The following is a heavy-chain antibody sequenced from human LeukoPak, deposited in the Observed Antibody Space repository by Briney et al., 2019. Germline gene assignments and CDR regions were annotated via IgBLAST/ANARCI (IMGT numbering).Heavy chain of an antibody. Sequence: SETLSLTCTASGGSISSYYWSWIRQPPGKGLEWIGYIYYSGSTNYNPSLKSRVTISVDTSKNQFSLKLSSVTAADTAVYYCARARIVGATSPWFDPWGQGTLVTVSS. J-gene: IGHJ5*02. V-gene: IGHV4-59*01. CDR2: IYYSGST. CDR3: ARARIVGATSPWFDP. D-gene: IGHD1-26*01. CDR1: GGSISSYY.